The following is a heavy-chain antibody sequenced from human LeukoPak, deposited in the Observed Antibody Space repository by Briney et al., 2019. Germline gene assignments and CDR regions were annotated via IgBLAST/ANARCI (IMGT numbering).Heavy chain of an antibody. CDR1: GVSVRSDSNY. CDR3: ASLPLRWAEYFPH. J-gene: IGHJ1*01. Sequence: SQTLSLTCTVSGVSVRSDSNYWSWIRQPPGKGLEWIGYISYSGNTDYNPSLKSRVTMSLGTSKNQFSLKLTSVTAADTAVYYCASLPLRWAEYFPHWGQGTLVTVSS. D-gene: IGHD4-23*01. CDR2: ISYSGNT. V-gene: IGHV4-61*01.